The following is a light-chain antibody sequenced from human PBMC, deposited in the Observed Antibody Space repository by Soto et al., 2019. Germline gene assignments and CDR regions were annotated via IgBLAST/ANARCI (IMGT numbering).Light chain of an antibody. J-gene: IGKJ2*01. CDR1: QAVSTW. V-gene: IGKV1-12*01. CDR2: AAS. CDR3: QQYNGF. Sequence: DIQMTQSPSFVSASVGDRVTITCRASQAVSTWLAWYQQKPGDAPKLLIYAASTLQSGVPSRFSGSGSGTDFTLTISSLQPDDFATYYCQQYNGFFGQGTRLEIK.